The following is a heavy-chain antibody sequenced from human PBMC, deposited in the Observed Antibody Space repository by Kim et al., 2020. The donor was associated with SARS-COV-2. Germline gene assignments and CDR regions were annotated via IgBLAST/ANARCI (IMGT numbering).Heavy chain of an antibody. Sequence: GGSLRLSCAASGFTFSNAWMSWVRQAPGKGLEWVGRIKSKTDGGTTDYAAPVKGRFTISRDDSKNTLYLQMNSLKTEDTAVYYCTTGSDYYDSSGYYKVYYYYYGMDVWGQGTTVTVSS. CDR2: IKSKTDGGTT. D-gene: IGHD3-22*01. V-gene: IGHV3-15*01. CDR1: GFTFSNAW. CDR3: TTGSDYYDSSGYYKVYYYYYGMDV. J-gene: IGHJ6*02.